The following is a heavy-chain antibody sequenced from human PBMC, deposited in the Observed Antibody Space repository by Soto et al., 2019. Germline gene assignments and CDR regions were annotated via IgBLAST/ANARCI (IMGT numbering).Heavy chain of an antibody. V-gene: IGHV3-48*03. CDR2: ISSSGSTI. CDR1: GFTFSSYE. CDR3: ARYHWFDP. Sequence: EGSLRLSCAASGFTFSSYEMSWVRQAPGKGLEWVSYISSSGSTIYYADSVKGRFTTSRDNAKKSLYLQMNSLRAEDTTVYYCARYHWFDPWGQGTLVTVSS. J-gene: IGHJ5*02.